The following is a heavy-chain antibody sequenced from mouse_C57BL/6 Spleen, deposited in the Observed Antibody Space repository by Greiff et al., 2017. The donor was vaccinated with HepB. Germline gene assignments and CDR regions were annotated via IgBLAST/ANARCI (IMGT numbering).Heavy chain of an antibody. CDR2: IDPSDSYT. D-gene: IGHD1-1*01. CDR1: GYTFTSYW. Sequence: QVHVKQPGAELVKPGASVKLSCKASGYTFTSYWMQWVKQRPGQGLEWIGEIDPSDSYTNYNQKFKGKATLTVDTSSSTAYMQLSSLTSEDSAVYYCAREYTTERYFDVWGTGTTVTVSS. CDR3: AREYTTERYFDV. V-gene: IGHV1-50*01. J-gene: IGHJ1*03.